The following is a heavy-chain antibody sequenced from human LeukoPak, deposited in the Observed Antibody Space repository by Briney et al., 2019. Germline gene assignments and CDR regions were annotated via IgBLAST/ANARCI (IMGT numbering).Heavy chain of an antibody. D-gene: IGHD2-2*01. CDR1: GGSISSSSYY. J-gene: IGHJ4*02. CDR2: IYYSGST. V-gene: IGHV4-39*01. Sequence: SESLSPTCTVSGGSISSSSYYWGWIRQPPGKGLEWIRSIYYSGSTYYNPSLKSRVTISVDTSKNQFSLKLSSVTAADTAVYYCARHPRYCSSTSCYPPNYFDCWLEGTLLGVSS. CDR3: ARHPRYCSSTSCYPPNYFDC.